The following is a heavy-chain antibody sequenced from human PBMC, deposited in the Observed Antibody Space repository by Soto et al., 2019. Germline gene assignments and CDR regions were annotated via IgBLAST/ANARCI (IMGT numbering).Heavy chain of an antibody. D-gene: IGHD2-2*01. Sequence: EVQLVESGGGLVKPGESLRLSCAASGFTFTNVWMSWVRQAPGKGLEWVGRIKGKTAGEEIDYAAVLKGRFTNSRDDSKNTLYLQMNSLKTEDTAVYYCTKIGPVADELDYWGRGTLVTVSS. CDR3: TKIGPVADELDY. CDR2: IKGKTAGEEI. J-gene: IGHJ4*02. V-gene: IGHV3-15*01. CDR1: GFTFTNVW.